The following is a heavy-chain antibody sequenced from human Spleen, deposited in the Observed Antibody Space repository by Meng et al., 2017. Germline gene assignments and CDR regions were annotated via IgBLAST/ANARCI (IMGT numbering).Heavy chain of an antibody. J-gene: IGHJ4*02. Sequence: GESLKISCAASGFTFSSYWMSWVRQAPGKGLEWVANIKQDGSEKYYVDSVKGRFTISRDNATNTVYLQMNSLRAEDTAVYYCARDADWVIFDHWGQGALVTVSS. CDR2: IKQDGSEK. CDR1: GFTFSSYW. D-gene: IGHD3-9*01. CDR3: ARDADWVIFDH. V-gene: IGHV3-7*01.